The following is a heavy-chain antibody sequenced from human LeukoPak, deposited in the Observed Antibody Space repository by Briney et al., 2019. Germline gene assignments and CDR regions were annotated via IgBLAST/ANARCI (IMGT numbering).Heavy chain of an antibody. Sequence: SETLSLTCTVSGGSVSSGSYYWSWIRQPPGKGLGWIGYIYYSGSTNYNPSLKSRVTISVDTSKNQFSLKLSSVTAADTAVYYCARVVVVPAEPYYFDYWGQGTLVTVSS. J-gene: IGHJ4*02. CDR1: GGSVSSGSYY. D-gene: IGHD2-2*01. CDR2: IYYSGST. V-gene: IGHV4-61*01. CDR3: ARVVVVPAEPYYFDY.